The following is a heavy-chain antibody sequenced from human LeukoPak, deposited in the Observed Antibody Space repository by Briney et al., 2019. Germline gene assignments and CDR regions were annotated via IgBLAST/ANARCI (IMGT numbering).Heavy chain of an antibody. CDR1: GYGFTSYW. CDR3: ARQEYCSGGSCYTWFDP. CDR2: IYPGDSDT. V-gene: IGHV5-51*01. D-gene: IGHD2-15*01. Sequence: GESLKISCKGSGYGFTSYWIGWVRQMPGKGLEWMGIIYPGDSDTRYSPSFQGQVTISADKSISTAYLQWSSLKASDTAMYYCARQEYCSGGSCYTWFDPWGQGTLVIVSS. J-gene: IGHJ5*02.